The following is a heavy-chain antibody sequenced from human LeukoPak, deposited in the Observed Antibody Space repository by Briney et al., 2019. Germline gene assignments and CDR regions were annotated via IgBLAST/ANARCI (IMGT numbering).Heavy chain of an antibody. CDR2: IYYNGST. CDR3: ARHDSGSYPVDY. Sequence: PSETLSLTCTVSGGSISSYYWSWIRQPPGKGLEWIGYIYYNGSTNYNPSLKSRVTISVDTSKNQFSLKLSSVTAADTAVYYCARHDSGSYPVDYWGQGTLVTVSS. V-gene: IGHV4-59*08. D-gene: IGHD1-26*01. J-gene: IGHJ4*02. CDR1: GGSISSYY.